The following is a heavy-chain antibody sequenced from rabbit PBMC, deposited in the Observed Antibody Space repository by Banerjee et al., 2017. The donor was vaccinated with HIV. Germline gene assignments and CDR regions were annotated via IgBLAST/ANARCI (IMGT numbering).Heavy chain of an antibody. CDR1: GFSFSDRDV. CDR3: ARGSGDVGWGYLI. J-gene: IGHJ6*01. Sequence: QEQLVESGGGLVKPEGSLTLTCKASGFSFSDRDVMCWVRQAPGKGLEWIACINAVTGKAVYASWAKGRFTFSKTSSTTVTLQMTSLTVADTATYFCARGSGDVGWGYLIWGPGTLVTVS. CDR2: INAVTGKA. V-gene: IGHV1S45*01. D-gene: IGHD2-1*01.